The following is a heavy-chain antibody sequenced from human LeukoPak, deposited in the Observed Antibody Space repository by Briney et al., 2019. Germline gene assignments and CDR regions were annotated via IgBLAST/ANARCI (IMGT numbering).Heavy chain of an antibody. CDR3: ARHVLLLWFGESGGYFDY. CDR1: GGSISSSSYY. CDR2: IYYSGST. V-gene: IGHV4-39*01. D-gene: IGHD3-10*01. Sequence: PSETLSLTCTVSGGSISSSSYYWGWIRQPPGKGLEWIGSIYYSGSTYYNPSLKGRVTISVDTSKNQFSLKLSSVTAADTAVYYCARHVLLLWFGESGGYFDYWGQGTLVTVSS. J-gene: IGHJ4*02.